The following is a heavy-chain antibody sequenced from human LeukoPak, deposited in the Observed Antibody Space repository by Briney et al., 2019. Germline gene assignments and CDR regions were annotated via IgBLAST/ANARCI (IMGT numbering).Heavy chain of an antibody. CDR1: GFTFSNYW. Sequence: GGSLRLSCAASGFTFSNYWMHWVRQAPGKGLVWVSRINSDGSSTTSADSVEGRFTISRDNAKNTLYLQMNSLRAEDTAVYYCAKGGATVIDYWGQGTLVTVSS. CDR3: AKGGATVIDY. J-gene: IGHJ4*02. CDR2: INSDGSST. V-gene: IGHV3-74*01. D-gene: IGHD4-17*01.